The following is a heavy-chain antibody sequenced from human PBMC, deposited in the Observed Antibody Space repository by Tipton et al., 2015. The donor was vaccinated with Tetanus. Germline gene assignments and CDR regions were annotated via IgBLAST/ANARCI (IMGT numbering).Heavy chain of an antibody. CDR1: GFTFSDYY. CDR3: AGDWLAAAGKRDWFGP. J-gene: IGHJ5*02. Sequence: SLRLSCAASGFTFSDYYMSWIRQAPGKGLEWVSYISSSGSTIYYADSVKGRFTISRDNAKNSLYLQMNSLRAGDTAVYYCAGDWLAAAGKRDWFGPWGQGTLVTVSS. D-gene: IGHD6-13*01. CDR2: ISSSGSTI. V-gene: IGHV3-11*01.